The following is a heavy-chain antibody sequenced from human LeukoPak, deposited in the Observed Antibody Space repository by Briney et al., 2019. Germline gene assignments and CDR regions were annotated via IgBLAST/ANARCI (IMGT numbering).Heavy chain of an antibody. D-gene: IGHD3-10*01. CDR2: LYSGGNT. CDR3: ARDSNGRYGSGGPFDY. V-gene: IGHV3-53*01. J-gene: IGHJ4*02. CDR1: GFTVSNNY. Sequence: GGSLRLSCASSGFTVSNNYMSWVRQAPGKGLEWVAVLYSGGNTYYADSVKGRFTISRDNSKNTLYLQMNSLRAEGTAVYYCARDSNGRYGSGGPFDYWGQGTLVTVSS.